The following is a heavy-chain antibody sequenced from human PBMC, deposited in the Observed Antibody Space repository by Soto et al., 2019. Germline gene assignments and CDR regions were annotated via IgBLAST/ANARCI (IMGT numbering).Heavy chain of an antibody. CDR2: INPNSGGT. CDR3: ARVGSSSG. Sequence: ASVKVSCKASGYTFTSYGISWVRQAPGQGLEWMGWINPNSGGTNYAQKFQGRVTMTRDTSISTAYMELSRLRSDDTAVYYCARVGSSSGWGQGTLVTVSS. D-gene: IGHD6-6*01. CDR1: GYTFTSYG. J-gene: IGHJ4*02. V-gene: IGHV1-2*02.